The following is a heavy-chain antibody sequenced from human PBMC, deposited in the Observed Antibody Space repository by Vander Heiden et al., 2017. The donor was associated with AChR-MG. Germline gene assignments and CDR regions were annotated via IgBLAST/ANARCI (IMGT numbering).Heavy chain of an antibody. V-gene: IGHV1-69*04. J-gene: IGHJ6*02. Sequence: QVQLVQSGAEVKKPGSSVTVSCKASGGTFSSYAISWVRQAPGQGLEWMGRIIPSLGIANYAQKFQGRVTITADKSTSTAYMELSSLRSEDTAVYYCARGIAARQAYYGMDVWGQGTTVTVSS. CDR3: ARGIAARQAYYGMDV. D-gene: IGHD6-25*01. CDR1: GGTFSSYA. CDR2: IIPSLGIA.